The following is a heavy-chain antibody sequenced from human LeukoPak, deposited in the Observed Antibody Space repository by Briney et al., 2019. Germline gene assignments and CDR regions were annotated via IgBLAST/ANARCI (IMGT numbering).Heavy chain of an antibody. J-gene: IGHJ4*02. CDR1: GFTFSSYW. V-gene: IGHV3-7*03. Sequence: GGSLRLSCAAPGFTFSSYWMSWVRQAPGKGLEWVANTKQDGSEKYYVDSVKGRFTISRDNAKNSLYLQMNSLRADDTAVYYCARDRYCSGGSCYSRLDYWGQGTLVTVSS. D-gene: IGHD2-15*01. CDR3: ARDRYCSGGSCYSRLDY. CDR2: TKQDGSEK.